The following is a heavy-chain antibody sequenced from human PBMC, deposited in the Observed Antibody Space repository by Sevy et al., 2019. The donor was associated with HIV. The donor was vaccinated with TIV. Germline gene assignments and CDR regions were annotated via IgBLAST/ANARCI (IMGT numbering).Heavy chain of an antibody. CDR3: AGGRYDSSGSFDAFDI. Sequence: GGSLRLSCAASGFTFSDYYMSWIRQAPGKGLEWVSYISSSSSYTNYADSVKGRFTISRDNAKNSLYLQMNSLRAEDTAVYYCAGGRYDSSGSFDAFDIWGQGTMVTVSS. J-gene: IGHJ3*02. D-gene: IGHD3-22*01. CDR1: GFTFSDYY. V-gene: IGHV3-11*06. CDR2: ISSSSSYT.